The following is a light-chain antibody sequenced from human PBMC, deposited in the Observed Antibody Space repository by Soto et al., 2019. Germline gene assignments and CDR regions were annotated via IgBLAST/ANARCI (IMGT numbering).Light chain of an antibody. Sequence: DIQITQTPHTLSASVGDRDTITCRASQSISSWLAWYQQKPGTAPNLLIYKPSTLQSGVPSRFRGSGSGTEFTRTISSLQPDDAATYFCQQYNGNWTFGQGTKVE. CDR1: QSISSW. CDR3: QQYNGNWT. CDR2: KPS. J-gene: IGKJ1*01. V-gene: IGKV1-5*03.